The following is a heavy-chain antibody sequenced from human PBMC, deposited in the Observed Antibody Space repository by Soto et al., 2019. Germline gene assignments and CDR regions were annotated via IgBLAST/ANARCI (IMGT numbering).Heavy chain of an antibody. CDR1: GFTFSSYG. CDR3: ARDHLAYAFWSGGSY. Sequence: QVQLVESGGGVVQPGRSLRLSCAASGFTFSSYGMHWVRQAPGEGLEWVAVIWYDGSNKEYADSVKGRFTISRDNYKNTLYLQKNSLRAEDTAVYYCARDHLAYAFWSGGSYWGQGTLVTVSS. D-gene: IGHD3-3*01. CDR2: IWYDGSNK. J-gene: IGHJ4*02. V-gene: IGHV3-33*01.